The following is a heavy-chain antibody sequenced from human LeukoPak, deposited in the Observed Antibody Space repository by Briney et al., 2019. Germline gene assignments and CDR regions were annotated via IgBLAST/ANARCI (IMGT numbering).Heavy chain of an antibody. Sequence: YPSETLSLTCSVSDDSITMYYWTWLRQPPGKGLEWIGYVDHTGSTNFNPSLNGRVSISRDTTKNPFSLRLRSVTAADTAVYFCARDNPWVAAAGTLGIDWFDPWGQGTLVTVSS. V-gene: IGHV4-59*01. CDR2: VDHTGST. J-gene: IGHJ5*02. CDR3: ARDNPWVAAAGTLGIDWFDP. CDR1: DDSITMYY. D-gene: IGHD6-13*01.